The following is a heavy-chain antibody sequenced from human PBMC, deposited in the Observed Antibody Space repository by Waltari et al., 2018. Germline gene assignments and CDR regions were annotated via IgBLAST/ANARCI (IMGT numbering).Heavy chain of an antibody. CDR2: INHSGST. V-gene: IGHV4-34*01. D-gene: IGHD1-26*01. Sequence: QVQLQQWGAGLLKPSETLSLTCAVYGGSFSGYYWSWLRQPPGKGLEWIGEINHSGSTNYNPSLKSRVTISVDTSKNQFSLKLSSVTAADTAVYYCARGRQYSGSYGTYYYYYGMDVWGQGTTVTVSS. J-gene: IGHJ6*02. CDR1: GGSFSGYY. CDR3: ARGRQYSGSYGTYYYYYGMDV.